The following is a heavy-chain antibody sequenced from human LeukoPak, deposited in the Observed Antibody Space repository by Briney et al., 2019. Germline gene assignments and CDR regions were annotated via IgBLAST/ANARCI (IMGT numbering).Heavy chain of an antibody. V-gene: IGHV3-33*01. CDR2: IWYDGSNK. CDR1: GFTFSNYG. CDR3: ARYCSSTSCSTRYYYGMDV. D-gene: IGHD2-2*01. Sequence: PGGSLRLSCAASGFTFSNYGMHWVRQTPGKGLEWVAVIWYDGSNKYYADSVQGRFTISRDNSKNMLYLQMNSLRAEDTAVYYCARYCSSTSCSTRYYYGMDVWGQGTTVTVSS. J-gene: IGHJ6*02.